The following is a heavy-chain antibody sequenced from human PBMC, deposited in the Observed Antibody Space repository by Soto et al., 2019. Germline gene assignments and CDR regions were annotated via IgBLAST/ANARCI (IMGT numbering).Heavy chain of an antibody. CDR3: ARGYCTATICDPWFDP. CDR2: IYPGDSDT. CDR1: GYAFSSYW. J-gene: IGHJ5*02. V-gene: IGHV5-51*01. D-gene: IGHD2-8*02. Sequence: EFMKISFQGSGYAFSSYWIAWVRQIPGKGLEWMGIIYPGDSDTRYSPSFQGQVTISVDKSITTAYLQWSSLKASDTAMYYCARGYCTATICDPWFDPWGQGTLVTVSS.